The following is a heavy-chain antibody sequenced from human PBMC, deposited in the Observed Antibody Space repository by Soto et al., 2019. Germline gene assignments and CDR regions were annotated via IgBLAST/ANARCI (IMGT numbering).Heavy chain of an antibody. CDR1: GDSISTFY. V-gene: IGHV4-59*01. J-gene: IGHJ4*02. D-gene: IGHD3-22*01. CDR3: ARGRTVRNYADDSSDYFYFFDY. Sequence: SETLSLTCTVSGDSISTFYWGWMRQSPGKELEWIGYVYYTGSTNYNPSLKSRVTISVDRSKNQFSLKLTSANAADTAVYYCARGRTVRNYADDSSDYFYFFDYWGQGTQVTV. CDR2: VYYTGST.